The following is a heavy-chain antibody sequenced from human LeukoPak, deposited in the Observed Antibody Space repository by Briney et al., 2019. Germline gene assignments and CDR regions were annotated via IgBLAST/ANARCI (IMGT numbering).Heavy chain of an antibody. V-gene: IGHV3-43*01. CDR2: ISSDGGST. D-gene: IGHD3-10*01. Sequence: GGSLRLSCAASGFTFDDYSMHWVRQAPGKGLEWVSLISSDGGSTYYADSVKGRFTISRDNSKDSLYVQLNSLRTEDTALYYCAKGRYGSGSFSTPFEYWGQGTLVTVSS. J-gene: IGHJ4*02. CDR3: AKGRYGSGSFSTPFEY. CDR1: GFTFDDYS.